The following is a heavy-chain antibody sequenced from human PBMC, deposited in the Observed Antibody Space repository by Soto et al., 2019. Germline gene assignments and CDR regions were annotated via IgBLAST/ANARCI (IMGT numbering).Heavy chain of an antibody. CDR2: IWYDGSNK. J-gene: IGHJ3*02. V-gene: IGHV3-33*01. D-gene: IGHD4-17*01. Sequence: GGSLRLSCAASGFTFSSYGMHWVRQAPGKGLEWVAVIWYDGSNKYYADSVKGRFTISRDNSKNTLYLQMNSLRAEDTAVYYCARISGDYGGAFNIGGKGTRVTVS. CDR1: GFTFSSYG. CDR3: ARISGDYGGAFNI.